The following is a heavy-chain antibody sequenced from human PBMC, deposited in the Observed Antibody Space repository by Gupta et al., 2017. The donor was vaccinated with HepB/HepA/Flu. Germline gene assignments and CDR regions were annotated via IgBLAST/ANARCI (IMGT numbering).Heavy chain of an antibody. CDR1: GFPLNVYT. Sequence: QAQLVQSGAEVKKPGASVKVSCQASGFPLNVYTIHWLRQAPGQKFEWMGWINAHNGDIDYSQKLQGRVTLTTDTSANLAYMELSSLRSGDTAIYYCARAATVTTGWFDPWGQGTQVTVFS. CDR3: ARAATVTTGWFDP. J-gene: IGHJ5*02. CDR2: INAHNGDI. D-gene: IGHD4-17*01. V-gene: IGHV1-3*01.